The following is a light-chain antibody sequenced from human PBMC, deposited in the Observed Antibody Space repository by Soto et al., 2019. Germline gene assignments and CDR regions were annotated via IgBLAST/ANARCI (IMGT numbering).Light chain of an antibody. CDR3: SSYAGSNNLGV. V-gene: IGLV2-8*01. CDR1: SSDVGGYNY. CDR2: EVS. Sequence: QSALTQPPSASGSPGQSVTISCTGTSSDVGGYNYVSWYQQHPGKAPKLMIYEVSKRPSGVRDRFSGSKSGNTASLTVSGLQAEDEADYYCSSYAGSNNLGVFGTGTKLTVL. J-gene: IGLJ1*01.